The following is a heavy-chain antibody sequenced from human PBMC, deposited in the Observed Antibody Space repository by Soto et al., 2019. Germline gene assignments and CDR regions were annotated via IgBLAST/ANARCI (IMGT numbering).Heavy chain of an antibody. J-gene: IGHJ6*02. CDR3: AREDRDRETGLVPAAIDGMDV. CDR1: GYTFTSYD. CDR2: MNPNSGNT. D-gene: IGHD2-2*01. V-gene: IGHV1-8*01. Sequence: ASVKVSCKASGYTFTSYDINWVRQATGQGLEWMGWMNPNSGNTGYAQKFQGRVTMTRNTSISTAYMELSSLRSEDTAVYYCAREDRDRETGLVPAAIDGMDVWGQGTTVTVSS.